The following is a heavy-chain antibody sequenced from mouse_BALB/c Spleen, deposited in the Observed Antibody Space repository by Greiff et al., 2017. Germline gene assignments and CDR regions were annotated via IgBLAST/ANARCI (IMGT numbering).Heavy chain of an antibody. Sequence: VQVVESGPGLVAPSQSLSITCTVSGFSLTSYGVHWVRQPPGKGLEWLGVIWAGGSTNYNSALMSRLSISKDNSKSQVFLKMNSLQTDDTAMYYCATYDYDPWYFDYWGQGTTLTVSS. CDR3: ATYDYDPWYFDY. D-gene: IGHD2-4*01. CDR2: IWAGGST. CDR1: GFSLTSYG. V-gene: IGHV2-9*02. J-gene: IGHJ2*01.